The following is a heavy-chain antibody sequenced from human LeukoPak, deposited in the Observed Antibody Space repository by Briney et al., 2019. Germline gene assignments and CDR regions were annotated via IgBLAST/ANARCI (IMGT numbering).Heavy chain of an antibody. D-gene: IGHD3-22*01. CDR2: MNPNSGNT. CDR1: GYTFTTYD. CDR3: ARTRPDNSEIYN. J-gene: IGHJ4*02. V-gene: IGHV1-8*03. Sequence: ASVKVSCKASGYTFTTYDINWVRRAAGQGLEWMGWMNPNSGNTGYAQKFQGRLTITRNASISTAYMELSSLRSDDTAVYYCARTRPDNSEIYNWGQGTLVTVSS.